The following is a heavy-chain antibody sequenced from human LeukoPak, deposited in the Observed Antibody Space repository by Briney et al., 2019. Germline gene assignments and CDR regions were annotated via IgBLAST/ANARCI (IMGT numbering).Heavy chain of an antibody. J-gene: IGHJ3*02. CDR2: ISDSGSKI. D-gene: IGHD4-17*01. CDR1: GFTYLTYL. V-gene: IGHV3-48*01. Sequence: GGSLRLSCTSSGFTYLTYLLNWVGQAPGKGLEWLSYISDSGSKIFYADSVRGRFTISRDNAKNSLFLQMNSRRAEDTAMFYCARGPYGDYIDAFDIWGQGTMVTVSS. CDR3: ARGPYGDYIDAFDI.